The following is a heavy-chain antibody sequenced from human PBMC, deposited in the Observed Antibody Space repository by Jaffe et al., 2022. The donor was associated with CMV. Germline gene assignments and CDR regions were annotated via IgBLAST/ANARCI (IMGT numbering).Heavy chain of an antibody. CDR3: AASLRGFGELFGYYYYYYYMDV. CDR1: GFTFTSSA. Sequence: QMQLVQSGPEVKKPGTSVKVSCKASGFTFTSSAMQWVRQARGQRLEWIGWIVVGSGNTNYAQKFQERVTITRDMSTSTAYMELSSLRSEDTAVYYCAASLRGFGELFGYYYYYYYMDVWGKGTTVTVSS. CDR2: IVVGSGNT. V-gene: IGHV1-58*02. J-gene: IGHJ6*03. D-gene: IGHD3-10*01.